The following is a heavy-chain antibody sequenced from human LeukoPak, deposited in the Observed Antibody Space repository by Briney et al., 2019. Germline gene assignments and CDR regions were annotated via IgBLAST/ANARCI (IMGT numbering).Heavy chain of an antibody. V-gene: IGHV4-59*01. CDR3: ARERASAGPHFEH. CDR2: NYNRGTT. D-gene: IGHD6-13*01. CDR1: GGSISSYY. Sequence: PSETLSLTCTVSGGSISSYYWSWIGQPPGKGLEWIGYNYNRGTTNYNPSLKSRVTISVDRSKNQFSLSLTSVTAADTAVYYCARERASAGPHFEHWGRGILVTVSS. J-gene: IGHJ4*02.